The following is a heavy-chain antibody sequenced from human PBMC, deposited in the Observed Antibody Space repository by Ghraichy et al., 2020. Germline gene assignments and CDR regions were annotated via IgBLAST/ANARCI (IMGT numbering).Heavy chain of an antibody. CDR3: ARRAYCSGGSCYSRWYFDL. J-gene: IGHJ2*01. D-gene: IGHD2-15*01. CDR1: GYTFTSYA. CDR2: INAGNGNT. Sequence: ASVKVSCKASGYTFTSYAMHWVRQAPGQRLEWMGWINAGNGNTKYSQKFQGRVTITRDTSASTAYMELSSLRSEDTAVYYCARRAYCSGGSCYSRWYFDLWGRGTLVTVSS. V-gene: IGHV1-3*01.